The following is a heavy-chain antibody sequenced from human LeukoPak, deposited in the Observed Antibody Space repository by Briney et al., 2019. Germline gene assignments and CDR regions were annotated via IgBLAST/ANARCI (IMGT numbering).Heavy chain of an antibody. CDR2: MNPNSGNT. CDR3: ARDPDYGGKTFDY. V-gene: IGHV1-8*01. D-gene: IGHD4-23*01. J-gene: IGHJ4*02. CDR1: GYTFTSYD. Sequence: GASVKVSCKASGYTFTSYDINWVRQATGQGLEWMGWMNPNSGNTGYAQKFQGRVTMTRDTSTSTVYTELSSLRSEDTAAYYCARDPDYGGKTFDYWGQGTLVTVSS.